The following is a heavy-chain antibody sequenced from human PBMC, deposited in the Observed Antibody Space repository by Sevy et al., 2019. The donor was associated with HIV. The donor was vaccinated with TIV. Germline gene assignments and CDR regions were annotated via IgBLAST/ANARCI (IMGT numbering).Heavy chain of an antibody. V-gene: IGHV3-15*07. CDR1: GFTFSNAW. D-gene: IGHD2-2*01. J-gene: IGHJ6*02. Sequence: ESLKISCAASGFTFSNAWMNWVRQAPGKGLEWVGRIKSKTDGGTTDSAAPVKGRFTISRDDSKNTLYLQVNSLKTEDTAVYYCTTVGSFGAGVALVPAAKGMDVWGQGTTVTVSS. CDR2: IKSKTDGGTT. CDR3: TTVGSFGAGVALVPAAKGMDV.